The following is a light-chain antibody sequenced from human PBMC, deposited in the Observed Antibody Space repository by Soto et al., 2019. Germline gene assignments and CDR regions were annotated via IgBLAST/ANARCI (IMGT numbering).Light chain of an antibody. V-gene: IGKV4-1*01. Sequence: DIVMTQSPDSLAWSLGERAAINGNSSQTVLYSSNNKNYIGWYQQKPGQAPRRLIFGASIRATGIPDRFSGSGSGTDFTLTISGLEPEDFAVYYCQQYGSSPSTFGQGTKVDNK. CDR2: GAS. CDR3: QQYGSSPST. J-gene: IGKJ1*01. CDR1: QTVLYSSNNKNY.